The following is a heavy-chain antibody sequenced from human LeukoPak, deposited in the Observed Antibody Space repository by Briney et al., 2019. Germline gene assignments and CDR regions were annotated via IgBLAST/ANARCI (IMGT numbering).Heavy chain of an antibody. CDR1: GYSFSIYY. CDR3: AREGTGDYNSRRSHGFDI. V-gene: IGHV1-2*02. D-gene: IGHD3-10*01. J-gene: IGHJ3*02. CDR2: INPNSGGT. Sequence: ASVRVSCKASGYSFSIYYIHWVRQAPGQGLEWMGWINPNSGGTNYAQKFQGRVTMTRDTSIDTASMELTSLTSDDTAIYYCAREGTGDYNSRRSHGFDICGHGTVVTVSS.